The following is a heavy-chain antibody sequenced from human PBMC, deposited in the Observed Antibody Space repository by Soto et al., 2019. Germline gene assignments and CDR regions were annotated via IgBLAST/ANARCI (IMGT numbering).Heavy chain of an antibody. Sequence: SETLSLTCAVSSGSISSSNWWSWVRQPPGKGLEWIGEIYHSGSTNYNPSLKSRVTISVDKSKNQFSLKLSSVTAADTAVYYCARDSSSWSANWFDPWGQGTLVTVSS. J-gene: IGHJ5*02. V-gene: IGHV4-4*02. D-gene: IGHD6-13*01. CDR3: ARDSSSWSANWFDP. CDR1: SGSISSSNW. CDR2: IYHSGST.